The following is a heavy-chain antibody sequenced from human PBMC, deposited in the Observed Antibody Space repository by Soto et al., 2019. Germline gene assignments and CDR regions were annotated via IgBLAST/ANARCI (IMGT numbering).Heavy chain of an antibody. J-gene: IGHJ4*02. D-gene: IGHD3-22*01. Sequence: PSETLSLTCTVSGGSVNTAPYHWSWIRQSPRNGLEWIGNIYYTGSTNYNPSFESRVAISLDTSNNQFSLRLTSLTAADTAVYFCARDQHSYYDTSGYYPYFDFWGQGTLVTVSS. V-gene: IGHV4-61*01. CDR1: GGSVNTAPYH. CDR2: IYYTGST. CDR3: ARDQHSYYDTSGYYPYFDF.